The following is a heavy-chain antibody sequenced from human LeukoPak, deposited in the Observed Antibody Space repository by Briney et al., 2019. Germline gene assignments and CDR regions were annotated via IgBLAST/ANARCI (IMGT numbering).Heavy chain of an antibody. V-gene: IGHV1-18*01. CDR1: GYTFANYG. D-gene: IGHD5-12*01. J-gene: IGHJ6*03. CDR3: ARGHDYQSYYYYYYMDV. Sequence: ASVKVSCKASGYTFANYGISWVRQAPGQGLEWMGWISAYNGNTNYAQKFQGRVTMTTDTSTSTAYMELKSLKSNDTAVYYCARGHDYQSYYYYYYMDVWGKGTTVTISS. CDR2: ISAYNGNT.